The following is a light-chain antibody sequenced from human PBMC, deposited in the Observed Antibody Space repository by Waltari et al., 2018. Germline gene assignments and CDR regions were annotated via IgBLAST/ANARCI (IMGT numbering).Light chain of an antibody. CDR3: GTWDSSLSEVV. CDR2: DNE. J-gene: IGLJ2*01. Sequence: QSVLTQPPSLSAAPGQKVTISCSGSSSDIGNNYVTWYPHHPGTAPKLHIYDNERRPAGLPDGFSGSTSGTSATLGITGLQTGDEADYFCGTWDSSLSEVVFGGGTKLTVL. V-gene: IGLV1-51*01. CDR1: SSDIGNNY.